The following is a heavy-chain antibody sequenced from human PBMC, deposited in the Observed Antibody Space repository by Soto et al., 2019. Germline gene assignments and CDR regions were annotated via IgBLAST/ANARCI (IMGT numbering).Heavy chain of an antibody. D-gene: IGHD6-13*01. J-gene: IGHJ4*02. CDR1: GGSISSGGYY. V-gene: IGHV4-31*03. CDR3: AQIGYRLPFFDY. CDR2: IYYSGST. Sequence: LSLPCTVSGGSISSGGYYWSWIRQHPGKGLEWIGYIYYSGSTYYNPSLKSRVTISVDTSKNQFSLKLSSVTAADTAVYYRAQIGYRLPFFDYWGQGTLVTVSS.